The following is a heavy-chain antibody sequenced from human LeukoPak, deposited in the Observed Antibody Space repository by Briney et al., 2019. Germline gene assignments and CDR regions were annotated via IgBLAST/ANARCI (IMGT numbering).Heavy chain of an antibody. V-gene: IGHV3-9*01. CDR2: ISWNSGSI. CDR1: GFTFDDYA. Sequence: GRSLRLSCAASGFTFDDYAMHWVRQAPGKGLEWVSGISWNSGSIGYADSVKGRFTISRDNAKNSLYLQKNSLRAEDTALYYCAKDIFTFIELGYFDYWGQGTLVTVSS. D-gene: IGHD2/OR15-2a*01. J-gene: IGHJ4*02. CDR3: AKDIFTFIELGYFDY.